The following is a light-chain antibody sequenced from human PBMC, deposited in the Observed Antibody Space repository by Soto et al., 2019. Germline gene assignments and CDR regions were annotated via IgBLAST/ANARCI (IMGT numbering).Light chain of an antibody. J-gene: IGKJ4*01. CDR2: LGS. CDR1: QSLLHSNGNNC. V-gene: IGKV2-28*01. Sequence: DIVMTQSPLSLPVTPGEPASISCRSSQSLLHSNGNNCLDWYLQKPGQSPQLLIHLGSNRASGVRDRFSGSGSGTDFTLKISRVEAEDVGLYYCMQTLQTPPTFGGGTKVEIK. CDR3: MQTLQTPPT.